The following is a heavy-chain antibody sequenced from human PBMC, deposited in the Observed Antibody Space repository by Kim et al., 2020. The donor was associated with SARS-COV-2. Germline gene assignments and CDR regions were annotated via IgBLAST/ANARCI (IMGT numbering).Heavy chain of an antibody. Sequence: GGSLRLSCAASGFTFSDYYMSWIRQAPGKGLEWVSYISSSGSTIYYADSVKGRFTISRDNAKNSLYLQMNSLRAEDTAVYYCASWSVQLWSSPPDYWGQGTLVTVSS. CDR2: ISSSGSTI. J-gene: IGHJ4*02. V-gene: IGHV3-11*01. D-gene: IGHD5-18*01. CDR1: GFTFSDYY. CDR3: ASWSVQLWSSPPDY.